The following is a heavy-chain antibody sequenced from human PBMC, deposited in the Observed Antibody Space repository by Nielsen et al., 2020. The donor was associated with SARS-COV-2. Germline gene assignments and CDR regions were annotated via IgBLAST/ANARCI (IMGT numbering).Heavy chain of an antibody. CDR2: INPNSGGT. CDR1: GYTFTGYY. Sequence: ASVKVSCKASGYTFTGYYMHWVRQAPGQGLEWMGRINPNSGGTNYAQKFQGRVTMTEDTSTDTAYMELSSLRSEDTAVYYCATDYTYGDKRGAGYWGQGTLVTVSS. CDR3: ATDYTYGDKRGAGY. V-gene: IGHV1-2*06. D-gene: IGHD4-17*01. J-gene: IGHJ4*02.